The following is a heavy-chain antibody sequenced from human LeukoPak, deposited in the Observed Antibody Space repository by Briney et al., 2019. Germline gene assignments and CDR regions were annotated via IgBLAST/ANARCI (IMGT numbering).Heavy chain of an antibody. Sequence: SETLSLTCSVSGYSISSAYYWGWIRQPPGKGLEWIGSIYHSESTFYNPSLKSRVTISVDTSKNEFSLKLTSVTAADTAVYFCARDPKPAAGTYNWFDPWGQGTRVTVSS. D-gene: IGHD6-13*01. J-gene: IGHJ5*02. CDR1: GYSISSAYY. CDR2: IYHSEST. V-gene: IGHV4-38-2*02. CDR3: ARDPKPAAGTYNWFDP.